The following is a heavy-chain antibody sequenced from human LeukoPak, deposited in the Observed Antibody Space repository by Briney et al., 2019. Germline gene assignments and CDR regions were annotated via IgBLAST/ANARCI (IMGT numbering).Heavy chain of an antibody. CDR1: GGSISSSSYY. V-gene: IGHV4-39*01. CDR3: ARQSSTSCYIDY. CDR2: IYYSGST. J-gene: IGHJ4*02. Sequence: SETLSLTCTVSGGSISSSSYYRGWIRQPPGKGLEWIGSIYYSGSTFYNPSLKRRVTISVDTSKNQFSLKQSSVTAADTAVYFCARQSSTSCYIDYWGQGTLVAVSS. D-gene: IGHD2-2*02.